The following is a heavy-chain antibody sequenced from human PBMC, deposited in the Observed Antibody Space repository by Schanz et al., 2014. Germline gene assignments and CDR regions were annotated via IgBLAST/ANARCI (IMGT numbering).Heavy chain of an antibody. CDR2: ISGRDGST. D-gene: IGHD2-21*01. J-gene: IGHJ3*02. V-gene: IGHV3-23*01. CDR1: GLIFSNYV. Sequence: EVQLLESGGGLVQPGGSLKLSCAASGLIFSNYVMSWVRQAPGKGLEWVSAISGRDGSTYYADSVRGRFTISRDNAKNSLYLQMNSLRAEDTAVYYCARDGYSVVVISPTESFDIWGQGTMVTVSP. CDR3: ARDGYSVVVISPTESFDI.